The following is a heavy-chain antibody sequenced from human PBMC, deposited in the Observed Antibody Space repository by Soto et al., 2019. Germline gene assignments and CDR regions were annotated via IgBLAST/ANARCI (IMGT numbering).Heavy chain of an antibody. CDR1: GFTFSTYG. CDR3: ATPGPY. J-gene: IGHJ4*02. Sequence: QVQLVESGGGVVQPGRSLRLSCAASGFTFSTYGMHWVRQAPGKGLEWVAVIWFDGRNTFYVDSVKGRFTITRDNSKHTVSLQTNSLRDEYSATYCCATPGPYWGQGTLVTVSS. CDR2: IWFDGRNT. V-gene: IGHV3-33*01.